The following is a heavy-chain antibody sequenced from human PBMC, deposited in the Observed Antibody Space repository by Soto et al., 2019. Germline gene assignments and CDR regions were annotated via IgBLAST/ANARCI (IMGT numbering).Heavy chain of an antibody. Sequence: QVQLVQSGAEVKKPGASVQVSCKASGYTFTSYGISWVRQAPGQGLEWMGWISAYNGNTNYAQKLQGRVTMTTETSTSTAYMELRSLRSDDKAVYYCARDSRFRELFYYYMDVWGKGTTVTVSS. J-gene: IGHJ6*03. CDR2: ISAYNGNT. V-gene: IGHV1-18*01. CDR1: GYTFTSYG. CDR3: ARDSRFRELFYYYMDV. D-gene: IGHD3-10*01.